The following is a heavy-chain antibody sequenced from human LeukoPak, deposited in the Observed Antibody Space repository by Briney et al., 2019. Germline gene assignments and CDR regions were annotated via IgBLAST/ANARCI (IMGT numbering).Heavy chain of an antibody. CDR1: GGSISSYY. V-gene: IGHV4-59*01. CDR2: IYYSGST. CDR3: ARTTAAAGTFYFDY. J-gene: IGHJ4*02. D-gene: IGHD6-13*01. Sequence: PSETLSLTCTVSGGSISSYYWSWIRQAPGKGLEWIGYIYYSGSTNYNPSLKSRVTISVDTSKNQFSLKLSSVTAADTAVYYCARTTAAAGTFYFDYWGQGTLVTVSS.